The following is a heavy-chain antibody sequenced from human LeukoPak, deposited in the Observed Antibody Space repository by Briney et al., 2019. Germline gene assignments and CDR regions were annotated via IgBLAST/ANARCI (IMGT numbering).Heavy chain of an antibody. Sequence: GGSLRLSCAASGFTFDNYAMHWVRQAPGKGLEWVSGISWNSGYIGYADSVKGRFTISRDNAKNSLYLQMNSLRGEDTALYYCVKGRSLAVAAPDYWGQGTLVTVSS. V-gene: IGHV3-9*01. CDR2: ISWNSGYI. CDR3: VKGRSLAVAAPDY. J-gene: IGHJ4*02. CDR1: GFTFDNYA. D-gene: IGHD6-19*01.